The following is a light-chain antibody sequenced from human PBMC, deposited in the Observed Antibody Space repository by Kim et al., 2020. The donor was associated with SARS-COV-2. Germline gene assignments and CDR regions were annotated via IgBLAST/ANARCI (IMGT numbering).Light chain of an antibody. CDR2: WAS. CDR1: QSILYRYKNINY. Sequence: TINVKSSQSILYRYKNINYLAWYQQKPRQPPKLLLDWASTREPGVPARFSGSGSGTYFTLTISSVQAEDVARYYCQQYYTTPPAYTFGQGTKLE. J-gene: IGKJ2*01. V-gene: IGKV4-1*01. CDR3: QQYYTTPPAYT.